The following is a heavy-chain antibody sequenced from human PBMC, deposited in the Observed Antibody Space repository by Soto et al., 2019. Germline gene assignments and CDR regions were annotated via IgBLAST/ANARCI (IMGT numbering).Heavy chain of an antibody. D-gene: IGHD2-15*01. J-gene: IGHJ4*02. V-gene: IGHV5-51*01. CDR2: IYPGDSDT. Sequence: PGESLKISCKGSGYSFTSYRIGWVRQMPGKGLEWMGIIYPGDSDTRYSPSFQGQVTISADKSISTAYLQWSSLKASDTAMYYCARVRSRYCSGGSCYSSPYYFDYWGQGTLVTVSS. CDR1: GYSFTSYR. CDR3: ARVRSRYCSGGSCYSSPYYFDY.